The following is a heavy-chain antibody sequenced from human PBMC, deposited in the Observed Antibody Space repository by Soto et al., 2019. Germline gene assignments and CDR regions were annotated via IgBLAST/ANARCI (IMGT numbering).Heavy chain of an antibody. CDR3: AKDLEQLGWGPDYYYYGMDV. D-gene: IGHD6-6*01. CDR1: GFTFSNYG. J-gene: IGHJ6*02. CDR2: ISYDGSNK. V-gene: IGHV3-30*18. Sequence: QVQLVESGGGVVQPGRSLRLSCAASGFTFSNYGMHWVRQAPGKGLEWVAVISYDGSNKYYTASVKGRFTISRDNSKNTLYLQMNSLKAEDTAVYFCAKDLEQLGWGPDYYYYGMDVWGQGTTVTVSS.